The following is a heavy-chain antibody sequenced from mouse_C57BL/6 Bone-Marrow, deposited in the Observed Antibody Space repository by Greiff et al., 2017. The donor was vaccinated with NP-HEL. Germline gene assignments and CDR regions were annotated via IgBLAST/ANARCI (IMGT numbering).Heavy chain of an antibody. D-gene: IGHD1-1*01. CDR3: TRDYYGSPYYFDY. V-gene: IGHV5-9-1*02. CDR1: GFTFSSYA. CDR2: ISSGGDYI. J-gene: IGHJ2*01. Sequence: EVKLMESGEGLVKPGGSLKLSCAASGFTFSSYAMSWVRQTPEKRLEWVAYISSGGDYIYYADTVKGRFTISRDNARNPLYLQMSSLKSEDTAMYYCTRDYYGSPYYFDYWGQGTTLTVSS.